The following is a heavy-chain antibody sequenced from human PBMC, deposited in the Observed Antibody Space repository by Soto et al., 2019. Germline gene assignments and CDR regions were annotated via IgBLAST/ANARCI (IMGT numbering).Heavy chain of an antibody. CDR1: GGTFSSYA. CDR2: IIPIFGTA. V-gene: IGHV1-69*13. CDR3: ARDITIFGVVIVPAFDI. J-gene: IGHJ3*02. Sequence: SVKVSCKASGGTFSSYAISWVRQAPGQGLEWMGGIIPIFGTANYAQKFQGRVTITADESTSTAYMELSSLRSEDTAVYYCARDITIFGVVIVPAFDIWAQGTMVTVSS. D-gene: IGHD3-3*01.